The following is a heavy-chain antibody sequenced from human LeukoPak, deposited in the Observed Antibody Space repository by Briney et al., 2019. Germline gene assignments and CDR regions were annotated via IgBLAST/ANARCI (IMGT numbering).Heavy chain of an antibody. D-gene: IGHD3-10*01. J-gene: IGHJ4*02. CDR1: GFTFSSYW. CDR3: ARDSYGSGSYYRIDY. V-gene: IGHV3-74*01. Sequence: GGSLRLSCVASGFTFSSYWMHWVRQDPRKGLVWVSRISGDGRNINYADSVRGRFTISRDDAKNTLYLQMNTLRVEDTAVYYCARDSYGSGSYYRIDYWGQGTLVTASS. CDR2: ISGDGRNI.